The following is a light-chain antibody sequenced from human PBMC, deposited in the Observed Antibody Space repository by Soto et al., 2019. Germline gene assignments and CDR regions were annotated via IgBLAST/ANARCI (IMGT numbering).Light chain of an antibody. CDR3: AAWDSNTVA. J-gene: IGLJ2*01. CDR2: QDA. CDR1: KLGVKY. V-gene: IGLV3-1*01. Sequence: SYELTQPPSVSVSPGQTASVTCSGSKLGVKYVSWYQQKPGQSPVVVIYQDARLPSGIPERFSGSNSGNTATLTISGTQATDEAEYYCAAWDSNTVAFGGGTKLTVL.